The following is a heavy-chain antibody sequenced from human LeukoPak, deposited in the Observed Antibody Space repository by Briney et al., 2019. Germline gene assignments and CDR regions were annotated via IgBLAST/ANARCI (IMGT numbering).Heavy chain of an antibody. CDR2: IYHSGST. D-gene: IGHD2-2*01. Sequence: SGTLSLTCAVSGGSISSSNWWTWVRQPPGKGLEWIGEIYHSGSTNYNPSLKSRVTISVDTSKNQFSLQLNSVTPEDTAVYYCAGGPGAMFHWGQGTLVTVSS. CDR1: GGSISSSNW. CDR3: AGGPGAMFH. J-gene: IGHJ4*02. V-gene: IGHV4-4*02.